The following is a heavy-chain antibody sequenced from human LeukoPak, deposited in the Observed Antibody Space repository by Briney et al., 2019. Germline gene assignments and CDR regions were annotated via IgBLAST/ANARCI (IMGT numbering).Heavy chain of an antibody. Sequence: GASVKVSCKASGYTFTSYAMNWVRQAPGQGLEWMGWINTNTGNPTYAQGFTGRFVFSLDTSVSTAYLQISSLKAEDTAVYYCARNQNNWNYDMDVWGKGTTVTISS. J-gene: IGHJ6*03. CDR2: INTNTGNP. D-gene: IGHD1-20*01. CDR3: ARNQNNWNYDMDV. CDR1: GYTFTSYA. V-gene: IGHV7-4-1*02.